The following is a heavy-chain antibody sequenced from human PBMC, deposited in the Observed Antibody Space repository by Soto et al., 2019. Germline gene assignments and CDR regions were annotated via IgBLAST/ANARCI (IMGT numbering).Heavy chain of an antibody. J-gene: IGHJ4*02. Sequence: HPGGSLRLSCAASGFTFSSHSINWVRQAPGKGLEWVSYISGSGATKYYADSVKGRFTISRDNARNSLHLQMSSLSDEDTAVYYCARAIRGFSYVVDYWGQGTLVTVSS. CDR1: GFTFSSHS. V-gene: IGHV3-48*02. CDR3: ARAIRGFSYVVDY. CDR2: ISGSGATK. D-gene: IGHD5-18*01.